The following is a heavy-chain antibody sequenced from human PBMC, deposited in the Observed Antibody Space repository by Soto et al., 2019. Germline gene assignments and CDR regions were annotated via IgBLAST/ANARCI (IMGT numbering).Heavy chain of an antibody. CDR2: IKSKADGETT. J-gene: IGHJ4*01. V-gene: IGHV3-15*07. Sequence: EVQLVESGGGLMKPGGSLRLSCAASGFTFSNAWMNWVRQAPGKGLEWVGRIKSKADGETTDYAAPVKGRFSISRDDSESTLYLEMISRRSEDTAVYYCTTLPRFGSSGYHYPTRDYWGHGTLVTVSS. D-gene: IGHD3-22*01. CDR3: TTLPRFGSSGYHYPTRDY. CDR1: GFTFSNAW.